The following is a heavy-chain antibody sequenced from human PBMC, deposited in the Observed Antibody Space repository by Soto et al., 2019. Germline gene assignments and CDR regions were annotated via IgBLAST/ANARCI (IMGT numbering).Heavy chain of an antibody. CDR2: IYYSGST. D-gene: IGHD2-8*02. V-gene: IGHV4-31*03. J-gene: IGHJ4*02. CDR3: ARATSFSGHHRY. Sequence: QVQLQESGPGLVKPSQTLSLACTVSRGSFSSGCSYWSWIRQLPGKGLDWIGYIYYSGSTYYNPSRTIRFTIPLDTSKNQFSLKLRSVTAADTAVYYCARATSFSGHHRYLGQGTLVTVSS. CDR1: RGSFSSGCSY.